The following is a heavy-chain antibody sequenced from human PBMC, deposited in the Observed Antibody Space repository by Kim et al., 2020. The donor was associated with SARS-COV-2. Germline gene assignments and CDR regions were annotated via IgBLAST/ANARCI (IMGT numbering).Heavy chain of an antibody. J-gene: IGHJ4*02. D-gene: IGHD1-26*01. V-gene: IGHV3-49*02. CDR3: ARQPPPYTGKYYLDY. Sequence: AASVEGRFIISRDDSKSVAYLQMDSLTTEDTAVYYCARQPPPYTGKYYLDYWGQGTLVTVSS.